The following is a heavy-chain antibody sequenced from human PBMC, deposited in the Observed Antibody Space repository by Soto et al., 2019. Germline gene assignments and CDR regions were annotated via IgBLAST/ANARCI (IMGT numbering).Heavy chain of an antibody. CDR2: ISGSGDSS. J-gene: IGHJ4*02. Sequence: EVQLLDSGGGLVQPGGSLRLSCAASGFTFSTYAMSWVRQAPGKGLEWVSTISGSGDSSYYATSVKGRFTISRDNSRNTLDLQMNSLRVEDTAVYYCAKGGEGSCSQTSCLYFSDSWGQGTLVPVSS. D-gene: IGHD2-15*01. CDR3: AKGGEGSCSQTSCLYFSDS. CDR1: GFTFSTYA. V-gene: IGHV3-23*01.